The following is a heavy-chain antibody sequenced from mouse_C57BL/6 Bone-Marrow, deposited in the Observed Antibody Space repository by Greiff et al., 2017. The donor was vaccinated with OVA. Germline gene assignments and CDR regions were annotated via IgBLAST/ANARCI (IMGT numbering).Heavy chain of an antibody. CDR3: ATYCNCYYIAWFAY. Sequence: QVQLQQPGAELVRPGTSVKLSCKASGYTFTSYWMHWVKQRPGQGLEWIGVIDPSDSNTNYNQKFKGKATLTVDKSYSTAYMQLSSLTYEDSAVYYCATYCNCYYIAWFAYWVQGTLVTVSS. D-gene: IGHD1-1*01. V-gene: IGHV1-59*01. J-gene: IGHJ3*01. CDR2: IDPSDSNT. CDR1: GYTFTSYW.